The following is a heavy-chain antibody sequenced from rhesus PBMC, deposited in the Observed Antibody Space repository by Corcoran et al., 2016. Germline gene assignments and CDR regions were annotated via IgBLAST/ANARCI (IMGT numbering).Heavy chain of an antibody. V-gene: IGHV4-169*01. D-gene: IGHD1-44*02. CDR2: IYGSGSST. CDR1: GGSISSSY. CDR3: VRIGGARKYNSLDV. Sequence: QLQLQESGPGLVKPSETLSVTCAVSGGSISSSYWSWIRQAPGKGLEWIGYIYGSGSSTNYNPSLKSRVTLSVDTSKNQFSLKLSSVTAADTAVYYCVRIGGARKYNSLDVWGRGVLVTVSS. J-gene: IGHJ5-2*02.